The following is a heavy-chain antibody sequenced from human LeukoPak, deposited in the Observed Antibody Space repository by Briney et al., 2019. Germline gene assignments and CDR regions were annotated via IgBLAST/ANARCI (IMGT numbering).Heavy chain of an antibody. CDR2: IYYSGST. J-gene: IGHJ4*02. CDR3: ARGAYYFDY. V-gene: IGHV4-59*01. CDR1: GGSISSYY. Sequence: SETLSLTCTVSGGSISSYYWSWIRQPPGKGLEWIGYIYYSGSTNYDPSLKSRVTISVDTSKNQFSLKLSSVTAADTAVYYCARGAYYFDYWGQGTLVTVSS.